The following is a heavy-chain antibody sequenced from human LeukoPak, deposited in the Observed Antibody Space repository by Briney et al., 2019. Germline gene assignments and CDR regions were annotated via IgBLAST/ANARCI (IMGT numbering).Heavy chain of an antibody. CDR1: GYTFTSND. CDR3: AIRDNTGFDS. Sequence: GASVKVSCKASGYTFTSNDLNWVRQASGQGLEWMGWMNPNSGNTGYAQKFQGRLTMTRNNSISTAYMELSSLRSEDTALYYCAIRDNTGFDSWGQGTLVTVSS. J-gene: IGHJ4*02. CDR2: MNPNSGNT. V-gene: IGHV1-8*01. D-gene: IGHD2-15*01.